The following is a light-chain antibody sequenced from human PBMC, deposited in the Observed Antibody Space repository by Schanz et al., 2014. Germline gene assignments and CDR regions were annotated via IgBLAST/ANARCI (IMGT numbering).Light chain of an antibody. CDR2: DAS. V-gene: IGKV3-11*01. CDR1: QSVSSY. CDR3: QQYGNSPRT. Sequence: EIVLTQSPATLSLSPGERATLSCRASQSVSSYLAWYQQKPGQAPRLLIYDASNRATGIPDRFSGSGSETDFTLTISRLEPEDFAVYYCQQYGNSPRTFGQGTKVEIK. J-gene: IGKJ1*01.